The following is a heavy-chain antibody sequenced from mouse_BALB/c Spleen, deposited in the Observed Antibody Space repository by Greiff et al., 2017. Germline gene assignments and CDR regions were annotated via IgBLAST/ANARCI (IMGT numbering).Heavy chain of an antibody. J-gene: IGHJ3*01. CDR3: AREDYGNYVAWFAY. D-gene: IGHD2-1*01. CDR1: GFNIKDYY. CDR2: IYPGNVNT. V-gene: IGHV1-76*01. Sequence: VKLMESGAELVRPGALVKLSCKASGFNIKDYYIHWVKQRPGQGLEWIGWIYPGNVNTKYNEKFKGKATLTADKSSSTAYMQLSSLTSEDSAVYFCAREDYGNYVAWFAYWGQGTLVTVSA.